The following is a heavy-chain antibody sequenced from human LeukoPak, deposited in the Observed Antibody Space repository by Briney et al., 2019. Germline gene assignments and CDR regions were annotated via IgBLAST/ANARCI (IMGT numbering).Heavy chain of an antibody. CDR2: IYYSGST. V-gene: IGHV4-59*01. CDR1: GGSISSYY. J-gene: IGHJ6*02. CDR3: ARGTAYGMDV. Sequence: SVTLSLTCTVSGGSISSYYWSWIRQPPGKGLEWIGYIYYSGSTNYNPSLKSRVTISVDTSKNQFSLKLSSVTAADTAVYYCARGTAYGMDVWGQGTTVTVSS. D-gene: IGHD5-18*01.